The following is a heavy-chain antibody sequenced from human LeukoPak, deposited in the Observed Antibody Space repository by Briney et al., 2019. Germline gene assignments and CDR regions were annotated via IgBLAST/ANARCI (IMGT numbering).Heavy chain of an antibody. Sequence: ASVKVSCKASGYTFTSYDINWVRQATGQGLEWMGWMNPNSGNTGYAQKFQGRVTMTRNTSISTANMELSSLRSEDTAVYYCASGITIFEPHYGMDVWGQGTTVTVSS. CDR3: ASGITIFEPHYGMDV. J-gene: IGHJ6*02. CDR1: GYTFTSYD. V-gene: IGHV1-8*01. CDR2: MNPNSGNT. D-gene: IGHD3-3*01.